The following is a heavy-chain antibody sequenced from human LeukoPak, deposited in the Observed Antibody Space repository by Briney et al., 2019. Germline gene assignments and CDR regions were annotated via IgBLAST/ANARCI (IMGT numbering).Heavy chain of an antibody. CDR3: VWGSGWYYFDY. CDR1: GGSISSSNYH. J-gene: IGHJ4*02. V-gene: IGHV4-39*02. Sequence: SETLSLTCTVSGGSISSSNYHWGWSRQPPGKGLEWIANIYYSGRTYYNPSLKSRVTISVDTSKNHFSLKLSSVTAADTAVYYCVWGSGWYYFDYWGQGTLVTVSS. CDR2: IYYSGRT. D-gene: IGHD6-19*01.